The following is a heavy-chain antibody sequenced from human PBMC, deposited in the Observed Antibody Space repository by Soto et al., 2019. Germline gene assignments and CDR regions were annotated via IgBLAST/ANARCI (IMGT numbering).Heavy chain of an antibody. J-gene: IGHJ4*02. V-gene: IGHV4-61*01. CDR3: ARMGYYYDSSGYYFLFDY. Sequence: PSETLSLTCTVSGGSVSSGSYYWSWIRQPPGKGLEWIGYIYYSGNTNYNPSLKSRVTISVDTSKNQFSLKLSSVTAADTAVYYCARMGYYYDSSGYYFLFDYWGQGTLVTVSS. CDR2: IYYSGNT. CDR1: GGSVSSGSYY. D-gene: IGHD3-22*01.